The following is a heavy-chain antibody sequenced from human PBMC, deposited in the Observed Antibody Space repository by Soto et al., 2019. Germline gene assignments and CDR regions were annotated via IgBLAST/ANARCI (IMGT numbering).Heavy chain of an antibody. D-gene: IGHD6-13*01. CDR2: IIPILTTP. J-gene: IGHJ6*02. V-gene: IGHV1-69*01. CDR3: ATSIGIAPTGGDRRAV. Sequence: QVQLVQSGAEVKKTGSSVKVSCKASGGTFSIYGFSWVRQAPGQGPEWIGGIIPILTTPNYAQKFQGRVTIVADESTTTVYTEPSRLKFEDTAVYYCATSIGIAPTGGDRRAVWGQGTSVTVSS. CDR1: GGTFSIYG.